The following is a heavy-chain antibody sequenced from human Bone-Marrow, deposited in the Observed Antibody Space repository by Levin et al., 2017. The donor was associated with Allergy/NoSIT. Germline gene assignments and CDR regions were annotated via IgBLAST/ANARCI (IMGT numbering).Heavy chain of an antibody. CDR2: ISYDGSNK. CDR3: ARGHYGKNYLYEGIDD. J-gene: IGHJ6*02. D-gene: IGHD3-10*01. V-gene: IGHV3-30-3*01. Sequence: LSLTCAASGFIFNSYNMHWVRQAPGKGLEWVAFISYDGSNKNYVDSAKGRFTISRDNSKTTLFLQMNSLRAEDTAVYYCARGHYGKNYLYEGIDDWGQGTTVTVSS. CDR1: GFIFNSYN.